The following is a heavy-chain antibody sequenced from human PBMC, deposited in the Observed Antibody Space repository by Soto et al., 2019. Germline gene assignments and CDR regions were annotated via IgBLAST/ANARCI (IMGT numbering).Heavy chain of an antibody. D-gene: IGHD3-3*01. CDR1: GGSISSYF. CDR2: LYYSGST. V-gene: IGHV4-59*01. CDR3: ARTLRPVELLFGWFDP. Sequence: QVQLQESGPGLVKPSETLSLTCTVSGGSISSYFWSWIRQPPGKGLEWIGFLYYSGSTNYNPSLKRPVTMSVDTSKNQFSLKLTSVTAADTAVYYCARTLRPVELLFGWFDPWGQGTLVTVSS. J-gene: IGHJ5*02.